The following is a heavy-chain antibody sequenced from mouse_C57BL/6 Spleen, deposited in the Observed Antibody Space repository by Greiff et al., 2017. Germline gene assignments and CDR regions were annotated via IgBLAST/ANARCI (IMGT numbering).Heavy chain of an antibody. Sequence: EVQRVESGGGLVKPGGSLKLSCAASGFTFSSYAMSWVRQTPEKRLEWVATISDGGSYTYYPNNVKGRFTISRDNAKNNLYLQMSHLKSEDTAMYYCARDGESHFDYWGQGTTLTVSS. J-gene: IGHJ2*01. V-gene: IGHV5-4*01. CDR1: GFTFSSYA. CDR2: ISDGGSYT. CDR3: ARDGESHFDY. D-gene: IGHD6-2*01.